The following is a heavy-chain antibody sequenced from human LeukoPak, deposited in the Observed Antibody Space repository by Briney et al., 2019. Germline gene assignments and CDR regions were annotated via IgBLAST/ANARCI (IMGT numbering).Heavy chain of an antibody. CDR1: GSTFSTHW. D-gene: IGHD3-16*01. V-gene: IGHV3-7*01. J-gene: IGHJ4*02. Sequence: GGSLRLSCAASGSTFSTHWMSWVRQAPGKGLEWVANILQDENEIYYVASVKGRFTISRDNAKTSLYLQMNSLRAEDTAVYYCTRGGALGCLDHWGQGTLVTVSS. CDR3: TRGGALGCLDH. CDR2: ILQDENEI.